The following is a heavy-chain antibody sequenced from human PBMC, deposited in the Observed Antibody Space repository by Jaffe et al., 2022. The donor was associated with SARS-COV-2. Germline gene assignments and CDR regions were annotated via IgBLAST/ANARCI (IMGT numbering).Heavy chain of an antibody. V-gene: IGHV3-30-3*01. CDR1: GFTFSSYA. J-gene: IGHJ3*02. D-gene: IGHD6-13*01. CDR2: ISYDGSNK. CDR3: ARGTGYSSSWQPRSGDAFDI. Sequence: QVQLVESGGGVVQPGRSLRLSCAASGFTFSSYAMHWVRQAPGKGLEWVAVISYDGSNKYYADSVKGRFTISRDNSKNTLYLQMNSLRAEDTAVYYCARGTGYSSSWQPRSGDAFDIWGQGTMVTVSS.